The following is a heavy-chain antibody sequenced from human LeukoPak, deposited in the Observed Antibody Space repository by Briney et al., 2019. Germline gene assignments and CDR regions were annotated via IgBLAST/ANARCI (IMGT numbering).Heavy chain of an antibody. CDR1: GDSVSNNSAA. V-gene: IGHV6-1*01. CDR3: ARGRSWGESGFDY. CDR2: TYYRSKWYN. D-gene: IGHD6-13*01. J-gene: IGHJ4*02. Sequence: SQTLSLTCAISGDSVSNNSAAWNWIRQSPSRGLEWLGRTYYRSKWYNDYAVSVTSRITISPDISKNQFSLQLKSVTPEDTAVYYCARGRSWGESGFDYWGQGTLVTVSS.